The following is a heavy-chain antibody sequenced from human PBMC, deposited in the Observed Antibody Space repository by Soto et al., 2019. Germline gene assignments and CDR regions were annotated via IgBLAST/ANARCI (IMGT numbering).Heavy chain of an antibody. Sequence: GGSLRLSCAASGFTFDDYAMHWVRQAPGQGLEWVSGISWNSGSIGYADSVKGRFTTYRDNDKKSLYLQMNSLRAEDTALYYCAKPEYSSSSLLIAFDYLGQGTLVTVSS. J-gene: IGHJ4*01. CDR2: ISWNSGSI. D-gene: IGHD6-6*01. CDR3: AKPEYSSSSLLIAFDY. V-gene: IGHV3-9*01. CDR1: GFTFDDYA.